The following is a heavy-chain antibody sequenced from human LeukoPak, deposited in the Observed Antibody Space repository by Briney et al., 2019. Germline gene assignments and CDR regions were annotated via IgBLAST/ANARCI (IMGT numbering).Heavy chain of an antibody. CDR2: ISGRGSYI. CDR1: GFTFSRYN. D-gene: IGHD3-9*01. CDR3: ARDREDILTGFDY. J-gene: IGHJ4*02. Sequence: PGGSLRLSCEASGFTFSRYNMNWFRQAPGKGLERVSSISGRGSYIFYADSVKGRFTISRDNAKNSLYLHMNSLRAEDTAVYYCARDREDILTGFDYWGQGTLVTVSS. V-gene: IGHV3-21*01.